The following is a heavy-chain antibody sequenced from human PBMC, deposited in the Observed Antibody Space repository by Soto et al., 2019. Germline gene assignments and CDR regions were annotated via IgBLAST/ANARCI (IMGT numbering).Heavy chain of an antibody. D-gene: IGHD3-3*01. CDR3: ARAGRFLEWLFQSYYYGMDV. CDR1: GGSISSGDYY. CDR2: IYYSGST. J-gene: IGHJ6*02. Sequence: SETLSLTCTVSGGSISSGDYYWSWIRQPPGKGLEWIGYIYYSGSTYYNPSLKSRVTISVDTPKNQFSLKLSSVTAADTAVYYCARAGRFLEWLFQSYYYGMDVWGQGTTVTVSS. V-gene: IGHV4-30-4*01.